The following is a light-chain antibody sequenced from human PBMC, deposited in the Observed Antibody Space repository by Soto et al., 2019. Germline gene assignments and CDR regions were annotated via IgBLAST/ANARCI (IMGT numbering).Light chain of an antibody. CDR1: HNVNTY. J-gene: IGKJ1*01. Sequence: EIVLKQSPATLSLSPGERATLSCRASHNVNTYLAWFQQIPGQAPRLLICDASNRATGVPARFSGSGSGTDFTLTISSLEPEDFAVYYCQQRSDWPRTFGQGTRVEIK. CDR3: QQRSDWPRT. CDR2: DAS. V-gene: IGKV3-11*01.